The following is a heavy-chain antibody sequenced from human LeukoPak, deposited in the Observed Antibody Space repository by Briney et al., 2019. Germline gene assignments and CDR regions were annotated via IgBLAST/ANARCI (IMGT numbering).Heavy chain of an antibody. CDR1: GYTFTSYG. V-gene: IGHV1-18*03. CDR3: ARDPPHTTGWASEFDY. Sequence: ASVKVSCKASGYTFTSYGIRWVRQAPGQGLEWMGWISVYNGKTNYAQKLQGRGTMTTDTSTSTAYMALRSRRSDDMAVYYCARDPPHTTGWASEFDYWGQGALVTVSS. D-gene: IGHD2/OR15-2a*01. J-gene: IGHJ4*02. CDR2: ISVYNGKT.